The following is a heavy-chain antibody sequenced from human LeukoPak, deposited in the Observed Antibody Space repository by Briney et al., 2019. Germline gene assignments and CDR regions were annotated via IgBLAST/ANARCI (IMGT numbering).Heavy chain of an antibody. V-gene: IGHV4-59*01. CDR3: ASSRGGGLSMDFDY. D-gene: IGHD3-10*01. Sequence: PSETLSLTCTVSGGSISSYYWSWIRQPPGKGLEWIGYIYYSGSTNYNPSLKSRVTISVDTSKNQFSLKLCSVTAADTAVYYCASSRGGGLSMDFDYWGQGTLVTVSS. CDR2: IYYSGST. J-gene: IGHJ4*02. CDR1: GGSISSYY.